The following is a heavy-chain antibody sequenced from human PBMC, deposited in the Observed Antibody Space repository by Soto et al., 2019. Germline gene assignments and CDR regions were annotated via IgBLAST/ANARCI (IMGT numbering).Heavy chain of an antibody. J-gene: IGHJ4*02. Sequence: EVQLVESGGGLIQPGGSLRLSCAASGFTVSSPYMSWVRQAPGKGLEWVSVIYSGGSAYYADSVKGRFTISRDNSKNTLYLQMNSLRAEDTAVYYCARDAPSLGGWYEYDYWGQGTLVTVSS. CDR1: GFTVSSPY. CDR2: IYSGGSA. V-gene: IGHV3-53*01. CDR3: ARDAPSLGGWYEYDY. D-gene: IGHD6-19*01.